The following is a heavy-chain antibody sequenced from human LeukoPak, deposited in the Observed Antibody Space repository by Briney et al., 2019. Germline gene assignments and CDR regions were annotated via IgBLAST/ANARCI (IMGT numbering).Heavy chain of an antibody. CDR3: ARDSGTTGEVKFDP. V-gene: IGHV4-59*12. D-gene: IGHD3-10*01. J-gene: IGHJ5*02. CDR2: IYYTGST. Sequence: PSETLSLTCTLSGGSISTYYWSWVRQPPGKGLEWIGYIYYTGSTDYNPSLKSRVTMSVDTSKNQFSLKLSSVTAADTAVYYCARDSGTTGEVKFDPWGQGTLVTVSS. CDR1: GGSISTYY.